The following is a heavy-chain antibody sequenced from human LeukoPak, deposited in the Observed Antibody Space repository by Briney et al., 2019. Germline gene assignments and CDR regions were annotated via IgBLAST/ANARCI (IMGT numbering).Heavy chain of an antibody. V-gene: IGHV3-7*01. CDR2: IKQDGSEK. CDR1: GFTFSSYW. CDR3: ARDFELRRNYYDSRGYYHNYYMDV. Sequence: GGSLRLSCAASGFTFSSYWMSWVRQAPGKGLEWVANIKQDGSEKYYVDSVKGRFTISRDNAKNSLYLQMNSLRAEDTAVYYCARDFELRRNYYDSRGYYHNYYMDVWGKGTTVTVSS. J-gene: IGHJ6*03. D-gene: IGHD3-22*01.